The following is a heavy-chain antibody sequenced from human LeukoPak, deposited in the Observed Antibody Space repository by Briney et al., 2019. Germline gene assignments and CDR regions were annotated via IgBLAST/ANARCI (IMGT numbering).Heavy chain of an antibody. V-gene: IGHV4-59*01. J-gene: IGHJ3*02. CDR1: GGSISSYY. CDR3: AREADDAFDI. Sequence: SETLSLTCTVSGGSISSYYWSWIRQPPGKGLEWIGYIYYSGSTNYNPSLKSRVTISVDTSKNQFSLKLSSVTAADTAVYYCAREADDAFDIWGQGTMVTVSS. CDR2: IYYSGST.